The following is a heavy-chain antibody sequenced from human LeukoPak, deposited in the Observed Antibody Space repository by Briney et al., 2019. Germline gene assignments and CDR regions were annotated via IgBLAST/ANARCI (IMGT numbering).Heavy chain of an antibody. J-gene: IGHJ3*02. CDR2: FDPEDGET. V-gene: IGHV1-24*01. CDR1: GYTLTELS. D-gene: IGHD3-22*01. Sequence: ASVKVSCKVSGYTLTELSMHWVRQAPGKGLEWMGGFDPEDGETIYAQKFRGRVTMTEDTSTDTAYMELSSLRSEDTAVYYCATFGIVVVTPDAFDIWGQGTMVTVSS. CDR3: ATFGIVVVTPDAFDI.